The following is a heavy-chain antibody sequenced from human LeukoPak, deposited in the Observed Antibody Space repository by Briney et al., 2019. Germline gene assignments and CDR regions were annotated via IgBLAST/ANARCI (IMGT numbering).Heavy chain of an antibody. J-gene: IGHJ4*02. CDR2: IYYSGST. CDR3: VRTEVSSGSEDY. D-gene: IGHD6-19*01. Sequence: PSETLSLTCTVSGGSIISSAYYWSWIRQPPGKGLEWIGYIYYSGSTYYNPSLKSRVTISLDTSKYQFSLKLSSVTAADTAVYYCVRTEVSSGSEDYWGQGTLVTVSS. V-gene: IGHV4-30-4*08. CDR1: GGSIISSAYY.